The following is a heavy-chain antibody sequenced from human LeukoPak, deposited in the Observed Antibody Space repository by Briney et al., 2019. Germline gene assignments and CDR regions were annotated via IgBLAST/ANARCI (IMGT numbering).Heavy chain of an antibody. J-gene: IGHJ4*02. CDR1: GFTFSSYA. V-gene: IGHV3-30*04. CDR2: ISYDGSNK. CDR3: ARSHGSGSYRYFDY. D-gene: IGHD3-10*01. Sequence: PGGSLRLSCAASGFTFSSYAMHWVRQAPGKGLEWVAVISYDGSNKYYADSVKGRFTISRDNSKNTLYLQMNSLRAEDTAVYYCARSHGSGSYRYFDYWGQGTLVTVSS.